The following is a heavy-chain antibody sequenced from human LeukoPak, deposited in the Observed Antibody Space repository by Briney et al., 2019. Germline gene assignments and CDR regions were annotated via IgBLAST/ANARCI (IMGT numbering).Heavy chain of an antibody. J-gene: IGHJ3*02. CDR3: ARDPTTVTKGFDI. D-gene: IGHD4-17*01. V-gene: IGHV4-59*11. CDR1: DASFNTHY. Sequence: SETLSLTCTVSDASFNTHYWTWIRQPPGKGLEWIGYIFYGGSTNYNPSLKSRVTISVDTSKNQFFLRLTSLTAADTAVYYCARDPTTVTKGFDIWGQGTMVTVSS. CDR2: IFYGGST.